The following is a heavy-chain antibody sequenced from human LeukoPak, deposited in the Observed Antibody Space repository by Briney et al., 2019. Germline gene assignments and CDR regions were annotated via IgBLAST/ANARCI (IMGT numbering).Heavy chain of an antibody. J-gene: IGHJ6*03. CDR3: ARGNHYDFWSGYYYYYMDV. CDR1: GGSFSGYY. V-gene: IGHV4-34*01. D-gene: IGHD3-3*01. Sequence: SSQALSLTCAVYGGSFSGYYWSWIRQPPGKGLEWFGEINHSGSTNYNPSLKSRVTISVDTSKNQSSLKLSSVTAADTAVYYCARGNHYDFWSGYYYYYMDVWGKGTTVTVSS. CDR2: INHSGST.